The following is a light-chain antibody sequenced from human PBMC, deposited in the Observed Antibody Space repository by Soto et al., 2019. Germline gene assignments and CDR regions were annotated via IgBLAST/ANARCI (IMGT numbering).Light chain of an antibody. CDR3: QQYNNWPPIT. CDR1: QSVSNNY. V-gene: IGKV3-20*01. J-gene: IGKJ5*01. Sequence: EIVLTHAPGTLSLSPGERATLSFRAIQSVSNNYLAWYQQKPGQAPRLLIYGASNRATGIPDRFSGSGSGTDFTLTISRLEPEDFAVYYCQQYNNWPPITFGQGTRLEIK. CDR2: GAS.